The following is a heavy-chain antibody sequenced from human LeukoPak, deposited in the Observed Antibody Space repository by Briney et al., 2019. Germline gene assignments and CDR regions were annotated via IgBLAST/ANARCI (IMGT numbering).Heavy chain of an antibody. J-gene: IGHJ6*03. CDR1: GFTFSSYA. Sequence: GGSPRLSCAASGFTFSSYAMHWVRQAPGKGLEWVSAISGSGGSTYYADSVKGRFTISRDNSKNTLYLQMNSLRAEDTAVYYCAKDRAVTWGFGYYYYMDVWGKGTTVTVSS. CDR3: AKDRAVTWGFGYYYYMDV. V-gene: IGHV3-23*01. D-gene: IGHD4-11*01. CDR2: ISGSGGST.